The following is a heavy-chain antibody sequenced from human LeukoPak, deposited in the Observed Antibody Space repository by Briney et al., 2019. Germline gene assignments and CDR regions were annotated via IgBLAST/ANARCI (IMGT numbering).Heavy chain of an antibody. Sequence: PGGSLRLSCAASGFTFRSHDMSWVRQAPGKGLEWVSGISASGGSTFYADSVKGRFTISRDNSKNTLYLQMNGLRVEDTAVYYCARLLGYCSSTSCYDGDFDYWGQGTLVTVSS. CDR3: ARLLGYCSSTSCYDGDFDY. CDR1: GFTFRSHD. CDR2: ISASGGST. D-gene: IGHD2-2*01. J-gene: IGHJ4*02. V-gene: IGHV3-23*01.